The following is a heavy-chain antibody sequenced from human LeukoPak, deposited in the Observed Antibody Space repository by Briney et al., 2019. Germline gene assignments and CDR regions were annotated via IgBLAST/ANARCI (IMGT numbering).Heavy chain of an antibody. CDR2: IKQDGSEK. V-gene: IGHV3-7*03. J-gene: IGHJ4*02. Sequence: GGSLRLSCAASGFTLSIYAIHWVRQAPGKGLEWVANIKQDGSEKDYVDSVKGRFTISRDNAKNSLYLQMNSLRAEDTAVYYCARTRDLRYYFDYWGQGTLVTVSS. CDR1: GFTLSIYA. CDR3: ARTRDLRYYFDY. D-gene: IGHD3-3*01.